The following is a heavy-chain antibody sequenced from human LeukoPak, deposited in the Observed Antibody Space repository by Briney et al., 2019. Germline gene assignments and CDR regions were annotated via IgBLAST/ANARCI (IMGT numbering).Heavy chain of an antibody. J-gene: IGHJ4*02. CDR1: GFTFSTYS. D-gene: IGHD3-9*01. Sequence: PGGSLRLSCAASGFTFSTYSMNWVRHAPGKGLEWVSSISSNSRYIYYADSVKGRFTISRDNARSSLFLQMNSLRAEDTAVYYCTKDPGHVLRSFDYSEYWGQGTRVTVSS. CDR2: ISSNSRYI. V-gene: IGHV3-21*01. CDR3: TKDPGHVLRSFDYSEY.